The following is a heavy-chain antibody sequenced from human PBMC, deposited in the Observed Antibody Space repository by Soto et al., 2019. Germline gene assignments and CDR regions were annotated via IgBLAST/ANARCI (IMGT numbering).Heavy chain of an antibody. CDR2: IYWADDK. CDR1: GFSLSTSGVG. J-gene: IGHJ4*02. D-gene: IGHD3-16*01. CDR3: AQTRVYTAGGVPFDY. V-gene: IGHV2-5*02. Sequence: QITLKESGPTLVKPTQTLTLTCTFSGFSLSTSGVGVGWIRQPPGKALEWLALIYWADDKRYSPSLKSRLTITKDTSKNEVVLTMTNMAPVDTATYYCAQTRVYTAGGVPFDYWGQGTLVTVSS.